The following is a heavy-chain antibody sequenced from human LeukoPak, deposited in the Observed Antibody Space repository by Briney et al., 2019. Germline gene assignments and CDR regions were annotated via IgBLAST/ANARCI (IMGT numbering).Heavy chain of an antibody. J-gene: IGHJ4*02. CDR1: GFTFSSYG. CDR3: ARGYYGSGSYFGPFDY. D-gene: IGHD3-10*01. V-gene: IGHV3-23*01. CDR2: ISGSGGST. Sequence: GGSLRLSCAASGFTFSSYGMSWVRQAPGKGLEWVSAISGSGGSTYYADSVKGRFTISRDNSKSTLYLQMNGLRAEDTAVYYCARGYYGSGSYFGPFDYWGQGTLVTVSS.